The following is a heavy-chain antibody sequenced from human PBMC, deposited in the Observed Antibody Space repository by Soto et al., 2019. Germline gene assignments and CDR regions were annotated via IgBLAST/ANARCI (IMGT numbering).Heavy chain of an antibody. J-gene: IGHJ6*02. CDR2: SYYSGST. D-gene: IGHD5-18*01. CDR3: ARDNGYGDGLSYGMDV. Sequence: QVQLQESGPGLVKPSETLSLTCTVSGGSISSYYWSWIRQPPGKGLEWIGYSYYSGSTNYNPSLKSRVTISVDTYKNQFSLKLSSATAADTAEYDCARDNGYGDGLSYGMDVWGQGTTVTVSS. V-gene: IGHV4-59*01. CDR1: GGSISSYY.